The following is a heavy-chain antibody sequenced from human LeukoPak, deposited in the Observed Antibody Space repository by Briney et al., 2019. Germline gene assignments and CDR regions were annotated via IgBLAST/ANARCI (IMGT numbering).Heavy chain of an antibody. CDR1: GITFTSAW. Sequence: GGSLRLSCAASGITFTSAWMMWVRQAPGKGLEWVSSISSSSSYIYYADSVKGRFTISRDNAKNSLYLQMNSLRAEDTAVYYCARVLVEMATTYYFDYWGQGTLVTVSS. D-gene: IGHD5-24*01. J-gene: IGHJ4*02. CDR2: ISSSSSYI. V-gene: IGHV3-21*04. CDR3: ARVLVEMATTYYFDY.